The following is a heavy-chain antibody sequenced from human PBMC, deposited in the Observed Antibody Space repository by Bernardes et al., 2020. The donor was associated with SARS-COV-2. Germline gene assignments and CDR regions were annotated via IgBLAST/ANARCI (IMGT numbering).Heavy chain of an antibody. J-gene: IGHJ5*02. V-gene: IGHV4-61*01. D-gene: IGHD2-15*01. Sequence: SESLSLTCSVSRGSVSFGSNYWTWLLQPPGKGLEWIVYIYYPGSINYNPSLKSRVTISVDTSKNQFSLKLTSVTAADTAVYYCVRGTGFCSGGSCGWIDPWGQGTLVSVSS. CDR1: RGSVSFGSNY. CDR3: VRGTGFCSGGSCGWIDP. CDR2: IYYPGSI.